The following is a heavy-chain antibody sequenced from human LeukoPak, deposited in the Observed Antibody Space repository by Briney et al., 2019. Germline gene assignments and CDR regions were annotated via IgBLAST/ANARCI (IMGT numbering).Heavy chain of an antibody. J-gene: IGHJ6*02. CDR2: IWFDGSNK. CDR1: GFTFSSYG. D-gene: IGHD6-19*01. Sequence: GGSLRLSCTASGFTFSSYGMHWVRQAPGKGLEWVAVIWFDGSNKYYADSVKGRLTIPRDNSKSTLYLQMNSLRAEDTAVYYCAKAVAATGHYYFGMDAWGQGTTVTVSS. V-gene: IGHV3-33*06. CDR3: AKAVAATGHYYFGMDA.